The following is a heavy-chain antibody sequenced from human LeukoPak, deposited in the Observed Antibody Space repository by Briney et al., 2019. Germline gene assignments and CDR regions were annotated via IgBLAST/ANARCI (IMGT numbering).Heavy chain of an antibody. CDR3: ARDIHSSSSPVDY. J-gene: IGHJ4*02. Sequence: GGSLRLSCAASGFTFSSYAMHWVRQAPGKGLEWVAVISYDGSNKYYADSVKGRFTISRDNSKNTLYLQMNSLRAEDTAVYYCARDIHSSSSPVDYWGQGTLVTVSS. D-gene: IGHD6-6*01. CDR1: GFTFSSYA. CDR2: ISYDGSNK. V-gene: IGHV3-30-3*01.